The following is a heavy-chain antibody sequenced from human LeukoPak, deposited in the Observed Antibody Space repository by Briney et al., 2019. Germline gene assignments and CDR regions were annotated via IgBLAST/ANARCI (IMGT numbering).Heavy chain of an antibody. Sequence: PSETLSLTCTVSGGSISTYYWSWVRQPPGKGLEWIGYIYYSGNTNCNPSLKSRVTISIDTSKNQFYLQLSSVTAADTAVYYCARVGDGNFDYWGQGTLVTASS. V-gene: IGHV4-59*01. D-gene: IGHD5-24*01. CDR3: ARVGDGNFDY. CDR1: GGSISTYY. CDR2: IYYSGNT. J-gene: IGHJ4*02.